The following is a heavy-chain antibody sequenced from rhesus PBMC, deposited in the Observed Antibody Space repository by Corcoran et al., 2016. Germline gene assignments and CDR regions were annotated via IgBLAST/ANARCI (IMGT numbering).Heavy chain of an antibody. Sequence: QLQLQESGPGLVKSSETLPLTCAVSGGSSSSHHWIGSRQHHGKGMEWIGRILGGCGTTDYNPSLKSRVTFSTDTSKNQFSLRLSSVTAADTALYYCARGCAGSGCPLVNIDYWGQGVLVIVSS. J-gene: IGHJ4*01. CDR2: ILGGCGTT. D-gene: IGHD2-21*01. V-gene: IGHV4-173*01. CDR1: GGSSSSHH. CDR3: ARGCAGSGCPLVNIDY.